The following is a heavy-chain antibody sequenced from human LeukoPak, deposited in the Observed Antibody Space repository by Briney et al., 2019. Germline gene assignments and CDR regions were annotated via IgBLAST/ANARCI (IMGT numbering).Heavy chain of an antibody. CDR3: AREDGGSSIDY. V-gene: IGHV1-8*03. J-gene: IGHJ4*02. D-gene: IGHD6-6*01. CDR2: MNPNSVNT. Sequence: ASVKVSCKASGYTFTSYDINWVRQAPGQGLEWLGWMNPNSVNTGYAQKFQGRVTITINTSISTAYMELTSLRSEDTAVYYCAREDGGSSIDYWGQGTLVTVSS. CDR1: GYTFTSYD.